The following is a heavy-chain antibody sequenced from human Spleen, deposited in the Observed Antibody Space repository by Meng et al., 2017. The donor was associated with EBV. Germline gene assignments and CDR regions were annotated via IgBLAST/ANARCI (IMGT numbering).Heavy chain of an antibody. J-gene: IGHJ4*02. Sequence: QVPLQQWGAGLLKPSETLSLTCAVYGGSFSGYYWSWIRQPPGKGLEWIGEINHSGSTNYNPSLKSRVTISVDTSKNQFSLKLSSVTAADTAVYYCAGEMVTEYYFDYWGQGTLVTVSS. CDR2: INHSGST. CDR3: AGEMVTEYYFDY. D-gene: IGHD5-24*01. V-gene: IGHV4-34*01. CDR1: GGSFSGYY.